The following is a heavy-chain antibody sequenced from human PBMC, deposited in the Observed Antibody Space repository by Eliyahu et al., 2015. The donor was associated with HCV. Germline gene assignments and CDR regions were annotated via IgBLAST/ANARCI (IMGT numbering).Heavy chain of an antibody. J-gene: IGHJ6*02. CDR3: ARIGTRGYSYGHNPYYYYGMDV. CDR2: IFSNDEK. CDR1: GFSLSNARMG. V-gene: IGHV2-26*01. Sequence: QVTLKESGPVLVKPTETLTLTCTVSGFSLSNARMGVSWIRQPPGKALEWLAHIFSNDEKSYSTSLKSRLTISKDTSKSQVVLTMTNMDPVDTATYYCARIGTRGYSYGHNPYYYYGMDVWGQGTTVTVSS. D-gene: IGHD5-18*01.